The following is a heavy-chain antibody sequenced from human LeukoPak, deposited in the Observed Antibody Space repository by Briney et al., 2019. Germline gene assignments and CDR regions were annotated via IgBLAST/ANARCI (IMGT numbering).Heavy chain of an antibody. Sequence: ASVKVSCKASGYTFTNFGISWVRQAPGQGLEWMGWISAYNGNTNYAQKLQGRVTMTTDTSTSTAYMELRSLRSDDTAVYYCARDLSWGSRNYYDSSGKSPFDYWGQGTLVTVSS. CDR1: GYTFTNFG. V-gene: IGHV1-18*01. J-gene: IGHJ4*02. D-gene: IGHD3-22*01. CDR2: ISAYNGNT. CDR3: ARDLSWGSRNYYDSSGKSPFDY.